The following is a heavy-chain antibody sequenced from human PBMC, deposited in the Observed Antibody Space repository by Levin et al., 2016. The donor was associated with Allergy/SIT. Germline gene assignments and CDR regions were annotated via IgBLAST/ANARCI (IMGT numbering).Heavy chain of an antibody. J-gene: IGHJ4*02. D-gene: IGHD6-13*01. CDR1: GGSIGSSSYY. CDR3: ARLHSSSWNFDY. Sequence: SETLSLTCTVSGGSIGSSSYYWGWIRQPPGKGLEWIGSIYYSGSTYYNPSLKSRVTISVDTSKNQFSLKLSSVTAADTAVYYCARLHSSSWNFDYWGQGTLVTVSS. CDR2: IYYSGST. V-gene: IGHV4-39*01.